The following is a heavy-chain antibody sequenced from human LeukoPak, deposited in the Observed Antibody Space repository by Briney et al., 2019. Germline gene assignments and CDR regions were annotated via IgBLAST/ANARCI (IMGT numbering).Heavy chain of an antibody. V-gene: IGHV1-69*04. J-gene: IGHJ3*02. Sequence: SMKVSCKASGGTFSSYAISWVRQAPGQGLEWMGRIIPILGIANYAQKFQGRVTITADKSTSTAYMELSSLRSEDTAVYYCARGGYSYGYRDAFDIWGQGTMVTVSS. CDR2: IIPILGIA. CDR3: ARGGYSYGYRDAFDI. CDR1: GGTFSSYA. D-gene: IGHD5-18*01.